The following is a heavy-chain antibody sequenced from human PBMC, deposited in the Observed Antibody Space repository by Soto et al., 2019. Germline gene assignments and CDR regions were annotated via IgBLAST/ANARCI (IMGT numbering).Heavy chain of an antibody. CDR1: GVSVRSYT. Sequence: PSETLSLTCIVSGVSVRSYTWSWVRQPANKGLEWIGRVFSSVSATYNPSLKSRVSISMDTPENRISLKPDSVTAADAGVYFCARDGMPTGDTWGPGTLVTVSS. CDR3: ARDGMPTGDT. CDR2: VFSSVSA. D-gene: IGHD2-21*02. V-gene: IGHV4-4*07. J-gene: IGHJ4*02.